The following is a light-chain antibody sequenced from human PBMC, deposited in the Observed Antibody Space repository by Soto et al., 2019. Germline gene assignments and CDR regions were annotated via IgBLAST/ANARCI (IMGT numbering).Light chain of an antibody. Sequence: QAVVTQPPSVSGAPGQGVTISCTGSSSNIGARYDVHWYQQLPGTAPKLLIYGNSNRPSGVPDRFSGSKSGTSASLAITGLQAEDEADYYCQSYDSSLNAVVFGGGTKVTVL. V-gene: IGLV1-40*01. CDR1: SSNIGARYD. CDR3: QSYDSSLNAVV. J-gene: IGLJ2*01. CDR2: GNS.